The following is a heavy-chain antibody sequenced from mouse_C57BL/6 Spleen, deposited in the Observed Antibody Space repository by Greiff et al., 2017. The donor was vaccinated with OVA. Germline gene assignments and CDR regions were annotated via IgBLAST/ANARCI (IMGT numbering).Heavy chain of an antibody. Sequence: EVQLVESEGGLVQPGSSMKLSCTASGFTFSDYYMAWVRQVPEKGLEWVANINYDGSSTYYLDSLKSRFIISRDNAKNILYLQMSSLKSEDTATYYGARERYYYGSSPYAMDYWGQGTSVTVSS. J-gene: IGHJ4*01. CDR3: ARERYYYGSSPYAMDY. D-gene: IGHD1-1*01. CDR1: GFTFSDYY. CDR2: INYDGSST. V-gene: IGHV5-16*01.